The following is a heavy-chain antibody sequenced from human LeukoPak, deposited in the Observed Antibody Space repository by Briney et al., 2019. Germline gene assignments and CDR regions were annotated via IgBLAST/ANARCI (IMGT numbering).Heavy chain of an antibody. J-gene: IGHJ6*03. CDR1: GFTFSHYW. CDR2: MKHDGSEK. V-gene: IGHV3-7*01. CDR3: ARVPYSNYNHWNYYYMDV. Sequence: GGSLRLSCAASGFTFSHYWMSWVRQAPGKGLQWVANMKHDGSEKYYVDSVKGRFTISRDNAKNSLHLQLNSLRAEDTAVYYCARVPYSNYNHWNYYYMDVWGKGATVTVSS. D-gene: IGHD4-11*01.